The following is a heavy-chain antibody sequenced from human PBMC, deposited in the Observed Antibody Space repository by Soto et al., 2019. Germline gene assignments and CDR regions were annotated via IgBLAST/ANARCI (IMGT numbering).Heavy chain of an antibody. CDR1: GYTFTSYY. CDR3: ARDLYRAYCSSTSCYGPI. CDR2: INPSGGST. Sequence: EASVKVSCKASGYTFTSYYMHWVRQAPGQGLEWMGIINPSGGSTSYAQKFQGRVTMTRDTSTSTVYMELSSLRSEDTAVYYCARDLYRAYCSSTSCYGPIWGQGTLVTVSS. D-gene: IGHD2-2*01. J-gene: IGHJ4*02. V-gene: IGHV1-46*03.